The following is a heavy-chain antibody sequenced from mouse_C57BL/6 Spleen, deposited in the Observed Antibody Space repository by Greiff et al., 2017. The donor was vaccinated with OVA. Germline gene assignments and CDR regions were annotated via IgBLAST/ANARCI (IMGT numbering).Heavy chain of an antibody. D-gene: IGHD1-1*01. CDR1: GFTFSDYG. CDR3: ARPYGSSPYYYAMDY. Sequence: EVKLMESGGGLVKPGGSLKLSCAASGFTFSDYGMHWVRQAPEQGLEWVAYISSGSSTIYYADTVKGRFTISRDTAKNTLFLQMTNLRSEDTAMYYCARPYGSSPYYYAMDYWGQGTSVTVSS. CDR2: ISSGSSTI. V-gene: IGHV5-17*01. J-gene: IGHJ4*01.